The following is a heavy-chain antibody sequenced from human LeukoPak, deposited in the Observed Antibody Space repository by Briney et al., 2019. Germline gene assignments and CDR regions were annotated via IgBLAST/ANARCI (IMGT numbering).Heavy chain of an antibody. Sequence: ASVKVSCKASGYTFTSYGISWVRQAPGQGLEWMGWINPNSGGTNYAQKFQGRVTMTRDTSISTAYMELSRLRSDDTAVYYCARLSGEQWLVNDCYFDYWGQGTLVTVSS. J-gene: IGHJ4*02. CDR2: INPNSGGT. D-gene: IGHD6-19*01. V-gene: IGHV1-2*02. CDR1: GYTFTSYG. CDR3: ARLSGEQWLVNDCYFDY.